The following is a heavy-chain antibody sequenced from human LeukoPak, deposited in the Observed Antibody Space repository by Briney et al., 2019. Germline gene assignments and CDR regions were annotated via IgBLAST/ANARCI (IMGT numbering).Heavy chain of an antibody. CDR1: GGTFSSYA. J-gene: IGHJ4*02. V-gene: IGHV1-69*13. D-gene: IGHD3-3*01. CDR3: RLRFLEWPHPYYFDY. CDR2: IIPIFGTA. Sequence: ASVKVSCKASGGTFSSYAISWVRQAPGQGLEWMGGIIPIFGTANYAQKFQGRVTITADESTSTAYMELSSLRSEDTAVYYCRLRFLEWPHPYYFDYWGQGTLVTVSS.